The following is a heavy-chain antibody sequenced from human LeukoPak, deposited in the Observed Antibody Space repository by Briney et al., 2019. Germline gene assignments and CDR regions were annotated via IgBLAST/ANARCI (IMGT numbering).Heavy chain of an antibody. CDR1: GFTFSSYA. CDR3: ARERGYSSDY. V-gene: IGHV3-30-3*01. CDR2: ISYDGSNK. Sequence: GGSLRLSWAASGFTFSSYAMHWVRQALGKGLEWVAVISYDGSNKYYADSVKGRFTISRDNSKNTLYLQMNSLRAEDTAVYYCARERGYSSDYWGQGTLVTVSS. J-gene: IGHJ4*02. D-gene: IGHD5-18*01.